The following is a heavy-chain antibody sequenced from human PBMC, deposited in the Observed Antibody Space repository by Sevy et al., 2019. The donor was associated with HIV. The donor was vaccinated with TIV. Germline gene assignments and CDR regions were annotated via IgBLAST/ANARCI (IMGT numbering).Heavy chain of an antibody. J-gene: IGHJ6*02. D-gene: IGHD2-2*01. CDR1: GDSISNYY. CDR2: FYYSGST. CDR3: ARTSAYYYYGVDV. V-gene: IGHV4-59*01. Sequence: SETLSLTCTVSGDSISNYYWSWIRQPPGKGLEWIGYFYYSGSTNYNPSLKSRVTISVDTSKNQSSLKLSSVTAADTVAYYCARTSAYYYYGVDVWGQGTTVTVSS.